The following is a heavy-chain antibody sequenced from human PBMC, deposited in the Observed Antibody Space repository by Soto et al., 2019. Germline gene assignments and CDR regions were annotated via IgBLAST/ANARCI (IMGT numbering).Heavy chain of an antibody. CDR3: AKDRVGSSGTKYYYYYGMDV. V-gene: IGHV3-30*18. J-gene: IGHJ6*01. D-gene: IGHD6-13*01. Sequence: GGSLRLSYAASGFTFSSYVMHWVRQAPGKGLEWVAVISYDGSNKYYADSVKGRFTISRDNSKNTLYLQMNSLRAEDTAVYYCAKDRVGSSGTKYYYYYGMDVWGQGTTVTVSS. CDR1: GFTFSSYV. CDR2: ISYDGSNK.